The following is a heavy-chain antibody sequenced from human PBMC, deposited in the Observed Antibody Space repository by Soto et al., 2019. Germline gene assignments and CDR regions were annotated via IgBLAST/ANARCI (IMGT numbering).Heavy chain of an antibody. Sequence: QVHLQESGPGLVKPSGTLSLTCSVSRGSISSSNWWTWVRQSPGKGLEWIGEINEYGSTTYNPSLKGRLTMSVDTSTSQFSLNLRSLPAADPDVYDCARSRHSTNRFTWWFDPWGQGTLVTVSS. CDR2: INEYGST. D-gene: IGHD2-15*01. V-gene: IGHV4-4*02. CDR3: ARSRHSTNRFTWWFDP. J-gene: IGHJ5*02. CDR1: RGSISSSNW.